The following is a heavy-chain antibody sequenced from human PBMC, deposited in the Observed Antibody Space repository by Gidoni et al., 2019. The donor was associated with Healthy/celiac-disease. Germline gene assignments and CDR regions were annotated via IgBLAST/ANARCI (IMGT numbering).Heavy chain of an antibody. J-gene: IGHJ4*02. CDR2: IYPGDSDT. D-gene: IGHD2-15*01. Sequence: EVQLVQSGAEVKKPGESLKISCKGSGYSFTSYWIGWVRQMPGKGLEWMGIIYPGDSDTRYSPSFQGQVTISADKSISTAYLQWSSLKASDTAMYYCATVGYCSGGSCYSFYFDYWGQGTLVTVSS. CDR3: ATVGYCSGGSCYSFYFDY. CDR1: GYSFTSYW. V-gene: IGHV5-51*01.